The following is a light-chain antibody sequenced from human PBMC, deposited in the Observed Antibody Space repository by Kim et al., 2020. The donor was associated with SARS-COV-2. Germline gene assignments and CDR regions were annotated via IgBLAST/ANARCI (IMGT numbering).Light chain of an antibody. CDR3: QQYKTYSRT. V-gene: IGKV1-5*03. CDR1: QKMGAS. J-gene: IGKJ1*01. CDR2: RTS. Sequence: VTCRARQKMGASLAWLQQKPGKAPTALCYRTSNLEKGGPSRFSGSGSGTDFTLTISGLQPDDFATYYCQQYKTYSRTFGQGTKVDIK.